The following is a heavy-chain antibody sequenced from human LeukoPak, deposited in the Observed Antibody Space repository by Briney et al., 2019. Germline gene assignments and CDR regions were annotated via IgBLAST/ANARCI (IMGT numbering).Heavy chain of an antibody. CDR1: GFTFSSYA. CDR2: ISYDGSNK. J-gene: IGHJ4*02. CDR3: ARDRVWGSYRSNHLDY. V-gene: IGHV3-30*04. D-gene: IGHD3-16*02. Sequence: GGFLRLSCAASGFTFSSYAMHWVRQAPGKGLEWVAVISYDGSNKYYADSVKGRFTISRDNSKNTLYLQMNSLRAEDTAVYYCARDRVWGSYRSNHLDYWGQGTLVTVSS.